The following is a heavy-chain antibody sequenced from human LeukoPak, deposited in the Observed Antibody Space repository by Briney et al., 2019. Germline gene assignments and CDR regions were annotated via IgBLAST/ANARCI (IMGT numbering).Heavy chain of an antibody. J-gene: IGHJ4*02. V-gene: IGHV3-30*01. CDR1: GFTFSYYT. Sequence: GGSLRLSCAASGFTFSYYTMHWVRQAPGKGLEWVAVTSNDGSNKYYAESVKGRFAISRDNSKNTLYLQLNSLRIEDTAVYYCARELTVGATIDYWGQGTLVTVSS. CDR2: TSNDGSNK. D-gene: IGHD1-26*01. CDR3: ARELTVGATIDY.